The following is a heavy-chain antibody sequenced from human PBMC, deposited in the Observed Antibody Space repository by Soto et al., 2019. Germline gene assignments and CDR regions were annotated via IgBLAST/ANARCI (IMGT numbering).Heavy chain of an antibody. CDR1: GASISGFS. D-gene: IGHD1-1*01. CDR3: VRNGTKTLRDWFQP. V-gene: IGHV4-4*07. Sequence: ETLCITCTVSGASISGFSRSCIRKSAGKGLERIGSIYATGTTDYNPSLKSRVMMSVDTSKKQFPLKLRYVTAADTAVYYRVRNGTKTLRDWFQPWTHGTSATIS. J-gene: IGHJ5*02. CDR2: IYATGTT.